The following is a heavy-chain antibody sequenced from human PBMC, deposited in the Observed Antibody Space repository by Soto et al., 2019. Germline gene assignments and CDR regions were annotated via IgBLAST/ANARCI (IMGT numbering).Heavy chain of an antibody. V-gene: IGHV4-30-2*01. CDR2: TYHSGNP. CDR1: GDTISTGGYT. CDR3: ARPAGGYSGYDSDNWFDP. J-gene: IGHJ5*02. D-gene: IGHD5-12*01. Sequence: LSLTCDVSGDTISTGGYTWAWIRQPPGKALEWIGHTYHSGNPYYNPSLKSRVIISVDRSKNQFSLKVRSVTAADTAVYYCARPAGGYSGYDSDNWFDPWGQGTLVTVSS.